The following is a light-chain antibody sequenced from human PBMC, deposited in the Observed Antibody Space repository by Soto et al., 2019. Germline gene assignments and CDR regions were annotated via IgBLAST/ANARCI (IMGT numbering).Light chain of an antibody. V-gene: IGKV3-20*01. Sequence: EIVLTQSPGTLSLSPGERGTLSCRASQSVSSNYLAWYQHKPGQAPRLLIYSAFSRATCIPDRIRGSGSGADFPLTSGRLEPEDFAVYYWQSYGSSPWTFGQGTKVEIK. J-gene: IGKJ1*01. CDR2: SAF. CDR3: QSYGSSPWT. CDR1: QSVSSNY.